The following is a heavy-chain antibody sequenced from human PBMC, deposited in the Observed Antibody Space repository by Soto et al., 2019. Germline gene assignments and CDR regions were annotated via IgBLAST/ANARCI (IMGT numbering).Heavy chain of an antibody. CDR2: ISYDGSNK. J-gene: IGHJ6*02. V-gene: IGHV3-30*18. Sequence: QVQLVESGGGVVQPGRSLRLSCAASGFTFSSYGMHWVRQAPGKGLAWVAVISYDGSNKYYADSVKGRFTISRDNSKNTLYLQMNSLRAEDTAVYYCAKDRRRYYGSGSYYYCYGMDVWGQGTTVTVSS. D-gene: IGHD3-10*01. CDR3: AKDRRRYYGSGSYYYCYGMDV. CDR1: GFTFSSYG.